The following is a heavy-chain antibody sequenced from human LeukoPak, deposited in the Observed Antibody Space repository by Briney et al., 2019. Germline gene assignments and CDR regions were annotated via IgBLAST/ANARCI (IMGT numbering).Heavy chain of an antibody. D-gene: IGHD4-23*01. Sequence: PSETLSLTCAVHGGSFSGYHWNWIRQSPGKGPEWTGEINDRGHTNYNPSLESRVTISVDTSKKQFSLKLNSVTAADTAVYYCARDPTTVVTTPYYFDFWGQGTLVTVSS. J-gene: IGHJ4*02. CDR3: ARDPTTVVTTPYYFDF. V-gene: IGHV4-34*01. CDR1: GGSFSGYH. CDR2: INDRGHT.